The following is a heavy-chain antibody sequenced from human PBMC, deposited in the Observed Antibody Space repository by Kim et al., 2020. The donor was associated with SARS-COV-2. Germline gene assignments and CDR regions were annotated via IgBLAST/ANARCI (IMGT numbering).Heavy chain of an antibody. Sequence: YADSVKGRFTISRDNAKNSLYLQMNSLRDEDTAVYYCARDQAFPGYPFDIWGQGTMVTVSS. CDR3: ARDQAFPGYPFDI. D-gene: IGHD2-15*01. V-gene: IGHV3-48*02. J-gene: IGHJ3*02.